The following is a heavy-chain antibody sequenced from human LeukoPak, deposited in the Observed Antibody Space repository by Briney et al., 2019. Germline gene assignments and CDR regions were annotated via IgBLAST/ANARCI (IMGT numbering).Heavy chain of an antibody. CDR2: IPPDGSVA. CDR3: ARLFGGVTTFDY. D-gene: IGHD3-10*01. J-gene: IGHJ4*02. Sequence: GGSLRLSCVGSGFTFSDYWMSWVRLGPGKGLEWVASIPPDGSVARYVDSLKGRLTISRDDARSSVFLQMNSLRAEDTAVYYCARLFGGVTTFDYWGQGALVTVSS. V-gene: IGHV3-7*01. CDR1: GFTFSDYW.